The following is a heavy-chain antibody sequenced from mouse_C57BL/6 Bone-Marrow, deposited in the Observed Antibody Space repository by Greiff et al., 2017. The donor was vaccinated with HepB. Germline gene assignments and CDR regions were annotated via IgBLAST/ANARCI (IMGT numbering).Heavy chain of an antibody. V-gene: IGHV3-6*01. CDR1: GYSITSGYY. CDR2: ISYDGSN. Sequence: EVKLMESGPGLVKPSQSLSLTCSVTGYSITSGYYWNWIRQFPGNKLEWMGYISYDGSNNYNPSLKNRISITRDTSKKQFFLKLNSVTTEDTATYYCAREDTFTTVDYYAMDYWGQGTSVTVSS. D-gene: IGHD1-1*01. J-gene: IGHJ4*01. CDR3: AREDTFTTVDYYAMDY.